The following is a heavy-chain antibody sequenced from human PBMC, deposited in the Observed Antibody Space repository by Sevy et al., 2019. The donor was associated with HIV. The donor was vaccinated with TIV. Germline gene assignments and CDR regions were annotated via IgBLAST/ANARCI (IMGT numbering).Heavy chain of an antibody. CDR2: ISSNGGST. D-gene: IGHD3-10*01. Sequence: GGSPRLSCSASGFTFSSYAMHWVRQAPGKGLEYVSAISSNGGSTYYADSVKGRFTISRDNSKNTLYLQMSSLRAEDTDVYYCVEDRYYYGSGIGYWGQGTLVTVSS. CDR3: VEDRYYYGSGIGY. CDR1: GFTFSSYA. V-gene: IGHV3-64D*06. J-gene: IGHJ4*02.